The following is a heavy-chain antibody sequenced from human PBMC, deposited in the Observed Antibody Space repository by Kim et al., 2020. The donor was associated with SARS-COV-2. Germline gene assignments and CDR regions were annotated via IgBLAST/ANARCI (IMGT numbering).Heavy chain of an antibody. CDR3: ARPQFGSSGYYLHFDY. V-gene: IGHV3-7*03. CDR2: IKQDGSEK. Sequence: GGSLSLSCAASGFTFSSYWMSWVRQAPGKGLEWVANIKQDGSEKYYVDSVKGRFTISRDNAKNSLYLQMNSLRAEDTAVYYCARPQFGSSGYYLHFDYWGQGTLVTVSS. J-gene: IGHJ4*02. CDR1: GFTFSSYW. D-gene: IGHD3-22*01.